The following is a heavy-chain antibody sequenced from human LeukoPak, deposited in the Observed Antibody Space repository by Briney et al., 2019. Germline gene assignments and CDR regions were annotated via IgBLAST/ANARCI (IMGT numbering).Heavy chain of an antibody. Sequence: PGRSLRLSCAASGFTFSGYGMHWVRQAPGKGLEWVAVIWYDGSNKYYADSVKGRFTISRDNSKNTLYLQMNSLRAEDTAVYYCAREAVSDILTGYYPYYYYGMDVWGQGTTVTVSS. D-gene: IGHD3-9*01. CDR3: AREAVSDILTGYYPYYYYGMDV. CDR2: IWYDGSNK. J-gene: IGHJ6*02. CDR1: GFTFSGYG. V-gene: IGHV3-33*01.